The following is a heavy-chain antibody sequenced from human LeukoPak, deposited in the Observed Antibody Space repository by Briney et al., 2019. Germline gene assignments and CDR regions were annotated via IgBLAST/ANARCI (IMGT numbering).Heavy chain of an antibody. CDR3: ARAFGYNSDYFDY. D-gene: IGHD5-24*01. V-gene: IGHV3-74*01. Sequence: GGSLRLSCTASGFTVSSYWMHWVRQAPGKGLVWVSRINGDGISTRYADSVKGRFTISRDNAKNTLYLQMNSLRAEDTAVYYCARAFGYNSDYFDYWGQGTLVTVPS. J-gene: IGHJ4*02. CDR1: GFTVSSYW. CDR2: INGDGIST.